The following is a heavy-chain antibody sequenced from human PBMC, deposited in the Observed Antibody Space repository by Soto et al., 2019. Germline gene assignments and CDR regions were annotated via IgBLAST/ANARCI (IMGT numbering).Heavy chain of an antibody. V-gene: IGHV4-30-2*01. CDR2: IYHSGST. J-gene: IGHJ6*02. CDR1: GGSISSGGYS. D-gene: IGHD7-27*01. CDR3: ASSSRIWGGYYYGMDV. Sequence: PSETLSLTCAVSGGSISSGGYSWSWIRQPPGKGLEWIGYIYHSGSTYYNPSLKSRVTISVDRSKNQFSLKLSSVTAADTAVYYCASSSRIWGGYYYGMDVWGQGTTVTVSS.